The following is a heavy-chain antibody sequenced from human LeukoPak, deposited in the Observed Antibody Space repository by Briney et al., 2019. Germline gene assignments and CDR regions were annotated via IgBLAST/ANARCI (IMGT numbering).Heavy chain of an antibody. CDR2: SSNIGSRT. CDR3: ARLYYDRSGYYHAFDM. V-gene: IGHV3-11*03. CDR1: GFLFSDYY. D-gene: IGHD3-22*01. Sequence: PGGSLRLSCSASGFLFSDYYMTWIRQAPGKGLEWVSYSSNIGSRTHFANSVKGRFSISRDSARNSVYLQMSSLRAEDTALYYCARLYYDRSGYYHAFDMWGQGTMVIVSS. J-gene: IGHJ3*02.